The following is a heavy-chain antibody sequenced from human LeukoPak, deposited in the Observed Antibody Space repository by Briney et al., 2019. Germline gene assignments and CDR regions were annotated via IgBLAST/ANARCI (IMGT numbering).Heavy chain of an antibody. CDR3: AKVPYSSGQYFDY. J-gene: IGHJ4*02. V-gene: IGHV3-30*18. CDR1: GFTFSSYG. D-gene: IGHD6-19*01. Sequence: PGGSLRLSCAASGFTFSSYGMHGVRQAPGKGLEWVAVISYDGSNKYYADSVKGRFTISRDNSKNTLYLQMNSLRAEDTAVYYCAKVPYSSGQYFDYWGQGTLVTVSS. CDR2: ISYDGSNK.